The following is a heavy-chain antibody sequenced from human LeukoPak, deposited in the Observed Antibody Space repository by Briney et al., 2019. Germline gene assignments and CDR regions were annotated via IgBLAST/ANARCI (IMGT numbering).Heavy chain of an antibody. CDR2: IYTSGST. CDR1: GGSISSYY. J-gene: IGHJ6*03. V-gene: IGHV4-4*09. CDR3: AGNDILTGYRDYYYYYMDV. D-gene: IGHD3-9*01. Sequence: SETLSLTCTVSGGSISSYYWSWIRQPPGKGLEWIGYIYTSGSTNYNPSFKSRVTISVDTSKNQFSLKLSSVTAADTAVYYCAGNDILTGYRDYYYYYMDVWGKGTTVTVSS.